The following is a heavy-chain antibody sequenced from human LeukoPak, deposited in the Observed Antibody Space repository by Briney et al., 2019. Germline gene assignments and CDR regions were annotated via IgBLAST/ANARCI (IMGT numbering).Heavy chain of an antibody. Sequence: ASVKVSCKASGYTFTSYYMHWVRQAPGQGLEWTGIINPSGGSTSYAQKFQGRVTMTRDTSTSTVYMELSSLRSEDTAVYYCARDPGGYGDFDYWGQGTLVTVSS. CDR2: INPSGGST. V-gene: IGHV1-46*01. CDR1: GYTFTSYY. D-gene: IGHD5-18*01. J-gene: IGHJ4*02. CDR3: ARDPGGYGDFDY.